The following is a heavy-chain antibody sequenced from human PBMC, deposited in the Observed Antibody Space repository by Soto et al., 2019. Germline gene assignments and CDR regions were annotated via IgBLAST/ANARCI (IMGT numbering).Heavy chain of an antibody. CDR1: GGSFSGYY. V-gene: IGHV4-34*01. CDR2: INHSGST. D-gene: IGHD2-2*01. J-gene: IGHJ4*02. Sequence: PSETLSLTCAVYGGSFSGYYWSWIRQPPGKGLEWIGEINHSGSTNYNPSLKSRVTISVDTSKNQFSLKLSSVTAADTAVYYCARGTSHRHFDYWGQGTLVTASS. CDR3: ARGTSHRHFDY.